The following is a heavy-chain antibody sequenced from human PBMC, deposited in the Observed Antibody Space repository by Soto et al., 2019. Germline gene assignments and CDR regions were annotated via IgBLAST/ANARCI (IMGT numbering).Heavy chain of an antibody. J-gene: IGHJ4*02. CDR1: GGSISSYY. V-gene: IGHV4-59*04. D-gene: IGHD6-6*01. Sequence: PSETLSLTCTVSGGSISSYYWSWIRQPPGKGLERIGNIYYDGNTYYNPSLKSRVAISLDTSKNQFSLRLNSVTAADTAVYYCARSSIEPRVFMYPFDSWGQGTLVTVSS. CDR3: ARSSIEPRVFMYPFDS. CDR2: IYYDGNT.